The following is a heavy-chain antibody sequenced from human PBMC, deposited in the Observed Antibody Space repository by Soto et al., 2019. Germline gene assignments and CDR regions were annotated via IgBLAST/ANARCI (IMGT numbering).Heavy chain of an antibody. CDR1: GFTFSSYA. V-gene: IGHV3-7*03. J-gene: IGHJ4*02. CDR3: ARDSKLGVFDY. D-gene: IGHD3-10*01. Sequence: EVKLLESGGGLVQPGGSLRLSCAASGFTFSSYAMSWVRQAPGKGLEWVANIKQDGSEKYYVDSVKGLFTISRYNAKNSLYLQMNSLRAEDTAVYYRARDSKLGVFDYWGQGTLVTVAS. CDR2: IKQDGSEK.